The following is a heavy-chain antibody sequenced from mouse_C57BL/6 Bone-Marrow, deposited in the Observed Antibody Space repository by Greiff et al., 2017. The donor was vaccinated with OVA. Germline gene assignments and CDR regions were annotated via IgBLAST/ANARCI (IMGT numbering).Heavy chain of an antibody. CDR3: ARCGDMEAWFDY. V-gene: IGHV1-55*01. Sequence: VQLQQPGAELVKPGASVKMSCKASGYTFTSYRITWVKQRPGQGLEWIGDIYPGSGSTNYNEKFKSKATLTVDTSSSTAYMQLSSLTSEDSAVYYCARCGDMEAWFDYWGQGTLVTVSA. CDR2: IYPGSGST. J-gene: IGHJ3*01. D-gene: IGHD3-3*01. CDR1: GYTFTSYR.